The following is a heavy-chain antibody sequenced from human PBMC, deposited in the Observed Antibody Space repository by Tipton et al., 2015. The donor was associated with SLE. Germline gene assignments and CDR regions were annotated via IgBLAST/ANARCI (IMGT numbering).Heavy chain of an antibody. CDR2: IYYSGST. V-gene: IGHV4-30-4*08. CDR1: SGSISSSDFY. J-gene: IGHJ4*02. D-gene: IGHD6-6*01. CDR3: ARVTTAESLVLDD. Sequence: TLSLTCNVSSGSISSSDFYWGWIRQPPGKGLEWIGSIYYSGSTYYNPSLKSRASMSIDMSKNHFSLKLSSVTAADTAVYYCARVTTAESLVLDDRGQGTLVTVSS.